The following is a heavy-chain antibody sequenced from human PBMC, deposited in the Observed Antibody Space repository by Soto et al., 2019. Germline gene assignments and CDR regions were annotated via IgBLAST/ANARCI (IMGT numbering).Heavy chain of an antibody. CDR1: GGSISSYY. D-gene: IGHD3-10*01. CDR2: VHHSWGS. J-gene: IGHJ6*02. CDR3: ARQGFGPLHGLVDV. Sequence: QVQLQESGPGLVKPSETLSLSCTVSGGSISSYYWSWYQQSPGKRMEWIGYVHHSWGSSYNPSLQSRVAISLDTSKSQFSLKVTSVPATDTAVYYCARQGFGPLHGLVDVWGQGTTVTVSS. V-gene: IGHV4-59*08.